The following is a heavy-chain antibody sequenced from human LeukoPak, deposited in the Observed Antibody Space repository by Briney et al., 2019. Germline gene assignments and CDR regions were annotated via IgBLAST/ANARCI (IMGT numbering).Heavy chain of an antibody. J-gene: IGHJ4*02. D-gene: IGHD6-13*01. Sequence: GGSLRLSCAASGFTFSSYSMNWVRQAPGKGLEWVSSISSSSSYIYYADSVKGRFTISRDNSKDTVSLQLNSLRAEDTAVYYCARGSGAAAGAFDYWGQGTLVTVPS. V-gene: IGHV3-21*01. CDR3: ARGSGAAAGAFDY. CDR2: ISSSSSYI. CDR1: GFTFSSYS.